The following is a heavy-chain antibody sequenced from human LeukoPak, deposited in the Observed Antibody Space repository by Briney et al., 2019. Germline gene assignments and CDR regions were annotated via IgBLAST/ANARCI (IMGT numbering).Heavy chain of an antibody. CDR2: ISAYNGNT. D-gene: IGHD2-2*01. V-gene: IGHV1-18*01. Sequence: ASVKVSCKASGYTFTSYGISWVRQAPGQGLEWMGWISAYNGNTNYAQKLQGRVTMTTDTSTSTAYMELRSLRSDDTAVYYCARDRLIVVVPAAIYYDYGMDVWGQGTTVTVSS. CDR3: ARDRLIVVVPAAIYYDYGMDV. J-gene: IGHJ6*02. CDR1: GYTFTSYG.